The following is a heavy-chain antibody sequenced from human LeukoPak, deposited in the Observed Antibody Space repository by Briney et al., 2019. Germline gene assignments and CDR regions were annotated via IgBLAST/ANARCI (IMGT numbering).Heavy chain of an antibody. CDR2: IYYSGST. D-gene: IGHD3-22*01. CDR1: GGSISSGSYY. CDR3: ARGDYYDSSGRGGLDY. J-gene: IGHJ4*02. Sequence: SQTLSLTCTVSGGSISSGSYYWSWIRQHPGKGLEWIGYIYYSGSTYYNPSLKSRVTISVDTSKNQFSLKLSSVTAADTAVYYCARGDYYDSSGRGGLDYWGQGTLVTVSS. V-gene: IGHV4-31*03.